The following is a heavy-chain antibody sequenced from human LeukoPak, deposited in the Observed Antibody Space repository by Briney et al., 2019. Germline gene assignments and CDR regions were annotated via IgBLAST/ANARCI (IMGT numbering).Heavy chain of an antibody. D-gene: IGHD2-8*01. CDR2: INLSGGST. Sequence: GASVKFSCKASGYTFTSYHMHWVRQAPGQGREWIGKINLSGGSTTYAQKFQGRVTMTRDTSTSTVYMELSSLRSEDTAVYYCARDYVDDIPMIKDYWGQGTLVTVSS. J-gene: IGHJ4*02. V-gene: IGHV1-46*01. CDR1: GYTFTSYH. CDR3: ARDYVDDIPMIKDY.